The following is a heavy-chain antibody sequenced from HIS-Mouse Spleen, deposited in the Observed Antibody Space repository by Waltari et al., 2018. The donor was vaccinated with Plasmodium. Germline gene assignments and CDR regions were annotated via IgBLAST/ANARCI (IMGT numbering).Heavy chain of an antibody. J-gene: IGHJ6*02. CDR3: ARAESSIAARHYYYYGMDV. D-gene: IGHD6-6*01. Sequence: VQLQESGPGLVKPSETPSLTCTVPCYSISRGYSWGWHGQPPGQGLEWIGSIYHSGSTYYNPSLKSRVTIAVDTSKNQFSLKLSSVTAADTAVYYCARAESSIAARHYYYYGMDVWGQGTTVTVSS. V-gene: IGHV4-38-2*02. CDR1: CYSISRGYS. CDR2: IYHSGST.